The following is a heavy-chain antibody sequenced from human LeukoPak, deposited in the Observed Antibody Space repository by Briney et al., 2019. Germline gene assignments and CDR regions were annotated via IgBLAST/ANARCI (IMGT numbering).Heavy chain of an antibody. CDR2: MNPNSGNT. D-gene: IGHD3-10*01. Sequence: GASVKVSCKASGYTFTSYAMHWVRQATGQGLEWMGWMNPNSGNTGYAQKFQGRVTMTRNTSISTAYMELSSLRSEDTAVYYCARWDGAPWFGESKFDYWGQGTLVTVSS. CDR3: ARWDGAPWFGESKFDY. J-gene: IGHJ4*02. V-gene: IGHV1-8*02. CDR1: GYTFTSYA.